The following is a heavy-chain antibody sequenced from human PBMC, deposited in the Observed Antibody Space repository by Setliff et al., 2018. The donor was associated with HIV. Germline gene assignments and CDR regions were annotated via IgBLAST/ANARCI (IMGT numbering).Heavy chain of an antibody. CDR2: INHSESP. J-gene: IGHJ4*02. D-gene: IGHD5-18*01. V-gene: IGHV4-34*01. CDR1: GESFSGHY. CDR3: ARGTKGIQLWYTLFFDY. Sequence: PSETLSLTCAVYGESFSGHYWSWIRQPPGKGLAWIGEINHSESPNYNPSLKSRVTMSVDTSKKQFSLKLTSVTAADTAVYYCARGTKGIQLWYTLFFDYWGQGTRVTVSS.